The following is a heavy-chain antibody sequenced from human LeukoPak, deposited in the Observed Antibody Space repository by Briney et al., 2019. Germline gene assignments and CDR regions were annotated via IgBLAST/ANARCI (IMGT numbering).Heavy chain of an antibody. Sequence: PSETLSLTCAVYGGSFSGYYWSWIRQPPGKGLEWIGEINHSGSTNYNPSLKSRVTISVDTSKNQFSLKPSSVTAADTAVYYCARVFSLAAGGSSTSLDYWGQGTLVTVSS. J-gene: IGHJ4*02. CDR2: INHSGST. D-gene: IGHD1-26*01. CDR1: GGSFSGYY. V-gene: IGHV4-34*01. CDR3: ARVFSLAAGGSSTSLDY.